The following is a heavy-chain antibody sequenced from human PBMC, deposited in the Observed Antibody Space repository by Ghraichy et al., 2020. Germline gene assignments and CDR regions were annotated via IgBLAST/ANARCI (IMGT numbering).Heavy chain of an antibody. CDR1: GFTFSSYT. Sequence: RGSLRLSCAASGFTFSSYTMSWVRQVPGKGLEWVSSINSNGANTYYAESVQGLFTISRDNSKNTLYLQVNGLRAEDTAIYHCAARIVGAKHFAYWGQGTLVTVSS. J-gene: IGHJ4*02. V-gene: IGHV3-23*01. D-gene: IGHD1-26*01. CDR2: INSNGANT. CDR3: AARIVGAKHFAY.